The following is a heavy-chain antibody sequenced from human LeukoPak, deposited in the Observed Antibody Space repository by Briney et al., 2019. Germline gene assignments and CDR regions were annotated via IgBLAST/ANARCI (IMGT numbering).Heavy chain of an antibody. CDR3: ASHVRDSSGRAADY. D-gene: IGHD6-19*01. CDR2: IYYSGST. Sequence: SETLSLTCAVSGGSISSSSYYWGWIRQPPGKGLEWIGSIYYSGSTYYNPSLKSRVTISIDTSNNQISLKLSSVTAADTAVYYCASHVRDSSGRAADYWGQGTLVTVSS. V-gene: IGHV4-39*01. J-gene: IGHJ4*02. CDR1: GGSISSSSYY.